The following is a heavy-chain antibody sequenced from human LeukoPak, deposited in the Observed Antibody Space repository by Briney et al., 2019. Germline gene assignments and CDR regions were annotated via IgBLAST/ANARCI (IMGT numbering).Heavy chain of an antibody. CDR2: IRYDGSNK. V-gene: IGHV3-30*02. J-gene: IGHJ4*02. Sequence: PGGSLRLSCAASGFTFSSYGMHWVRQAPGKGLEWVAFIRYDGSNKYYADSVKGRFTISRDNSKSTLYLQMNSLRAEDTAVYYCASVYYYDSSGYSTYYFDYWGQGTLVTVSS. D-gene: IGHD3-22*01. CDR1: GFTFSSYG. CDR3: ASVYYYDSSGYSTYYFDY.